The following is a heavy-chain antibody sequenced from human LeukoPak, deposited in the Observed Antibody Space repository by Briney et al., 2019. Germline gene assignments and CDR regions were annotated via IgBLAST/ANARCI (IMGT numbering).Heavy chain of an antibody. CDR3: AKTTYSSGWYIDY. D-gene: IGHD6-19*01. J-gene: IGHJ4*02. Sequence: GGSLRLSCAASGFTFSSYGMHSVRQAPGKGLEWVAVISYDGSNKYYADSVKGRFTISRDNSKNTLYLQMNSLRAEDTAVYYCAKTTYSSGWYIDYWGQGTLVTVSS. CDR2: ISYDGSNK. V-gene: IGHV3-30*18. CDR1: GFTFSSYG.